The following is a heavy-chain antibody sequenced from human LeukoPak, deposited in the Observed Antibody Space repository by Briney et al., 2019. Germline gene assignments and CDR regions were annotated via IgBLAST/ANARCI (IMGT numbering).Heavy chain of an antibody. CDR2: IGPHGDDA. D-gene: IGHD5-24*01. J-gene: IGHJ2*01. CDR3: ARAGVMATNHFDL. Sequence: ASVKVSCKASGYSFTGYYIHWVRQATGQGLEWMGIIGPHGDDATYAQKFQGRVTMTGERSTGTVYMQLSSLRSDDTAVYYCARAGVMATNHFDLWGRGTLVTVSS. V-gene: IGHV1-46*01. CDR1: GYSFTGYY.